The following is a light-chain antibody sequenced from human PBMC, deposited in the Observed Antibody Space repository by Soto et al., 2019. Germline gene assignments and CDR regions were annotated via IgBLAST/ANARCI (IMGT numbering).Light chain of an antibody. Sequence: QSVLTQPASVSGSPGQSITISCTGTSSDVGGYNYVSWYQQHPGKAPKLMIYEVSNRPSGVSNRFSGSKSGNTASLTLSGLQAEDEADYYCSSYTTSSPHWVFGGGTKLTVL. CDR2: EVS. CDR1: SSDVGGYNY. J-gene: IGLJ3*02. CDR3: SSYTTSSPHWV. V-gene: IGLV2-14*01.